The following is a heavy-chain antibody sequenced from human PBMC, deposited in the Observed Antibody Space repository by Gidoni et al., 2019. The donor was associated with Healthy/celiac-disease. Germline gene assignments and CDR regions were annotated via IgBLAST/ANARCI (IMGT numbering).Heavy chain of an antibody. V-gene: IGHV4-30-2*01. CDR3: ARSSNYDDSSGYYFWSAGLDP. CDR2: SYHSGST. J-gene: IGHJ5*02. Sequence: QLQLQESGSGLVKPSQTLSLTCAGSGGSISSGGYSWSWIRQPPGKGLEWIGYSYHSGSTYYNPSLKSRVTISVDRSKNQFSLKLSSVTAADTAVYYCARSSNYDDSSGYYFWSAGLDPWGQGTLVTVSS. CDR1: GGSISSGGYS. D-gene: IGHD3-22*01.